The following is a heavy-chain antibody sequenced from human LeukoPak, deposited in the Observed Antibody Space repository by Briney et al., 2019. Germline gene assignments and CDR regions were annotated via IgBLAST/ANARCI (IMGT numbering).Heavy chain of an antibody. CDR1: AFTLSSHS. V-gene: IGHV3-30*04. CDR2: ISYDGRTT. D-gene: IGHD1-26*01. Sequence: GGSLRLSCAGSAFTLSSHSMHWVRQAPGKGLVWVAAISYDGRTTYYADSVKGRFTISKDTSKNTLYLEMDSLRPEDTAIYYCTRDGIVGARSFDSWGQGILVTVSS. J-gene: IGHJ4*02. CDR3: TRDGIVGARSFDS.